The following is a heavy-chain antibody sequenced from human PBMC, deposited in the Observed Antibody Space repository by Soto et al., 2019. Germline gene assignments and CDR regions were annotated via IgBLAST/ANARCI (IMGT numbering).Heavy chain of an antibody. D-gene: IGHD3-3*01. CDR2: MNPNSGNT. Sequence: GASVKVSCKASGYTFTSYDINWVRQATGQGLEWMGWMNPNSGNTGYAQKFQGRVTMTRNTSISTASMELSSLRSEDTAVYYCACAFWRGDYSRYSDDSFEPWGQGTLVTVSS. CDR3: ACAFWRGDYSRYSDDSFEP. CDR1: GYTFTSYD. V-gene: IGHV1-8*01. J-gene: IGHJ5*02.